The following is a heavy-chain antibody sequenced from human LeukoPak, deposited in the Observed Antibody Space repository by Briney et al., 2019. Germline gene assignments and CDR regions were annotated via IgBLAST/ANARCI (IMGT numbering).Heavy chain of an antibody. J-gene: IGHJ6*03. D-gene: IGHD2-21*02. CDR2: ISAYNGNT. Sequence: GASVKVSCKASGYTFTSYGISWVRQAPGQGLEWMGWISAYNGNTHYAQKLQGRVTMTTDTSTSTVYMELRSLRSDDTAVYYCARCYVSFVTAIEDYRYYMDVWGKGTTVTVSS. CDR3: ARCYVSFVTAIEDYRYYMDV. CDR1: GYTFTSYG. V-gene: IGHV1-18*01.